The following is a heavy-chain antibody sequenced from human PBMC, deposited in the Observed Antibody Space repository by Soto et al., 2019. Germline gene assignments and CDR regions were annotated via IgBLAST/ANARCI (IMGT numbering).Heavy chain of an antibody. Sequence: QVQLQESGPGLVKPSETLSLTCTVSGGSIRNYYWSWIRQPPGKGLEWIGSVYESGVTNYNPSLESLVTISIDTSKSQFSLKLTSVTAADTAVYYCARDRFFDYWGQGTLVTVSS. V-gene: IGHV4-59*01. CDR3: ARDRFFDY. CDR2: VYESGVT. CDR1: GGSIRNYY. J-gene: IGHJ4*02. D-gene: IGHD3-16*01.